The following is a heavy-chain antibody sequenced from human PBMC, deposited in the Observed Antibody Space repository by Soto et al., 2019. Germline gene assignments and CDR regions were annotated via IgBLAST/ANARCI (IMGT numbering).Heavy chain of an antibody. CDR1: GASISSSRSY. Sequence: SETLSLTCTVSGASISSSRSYWGWVRQPPGKGLEWIVSFYYTGGTYSTYYNPSLKSRVTIPVGTSKSQFSLNLRSVTAADTAVYYCASPRQGNYDFLSGYYALDYWGQGTLVTVSS. D-gene: IGHD3-3*01. V-gene: IGHV4-39*01. CDR3: ASPRQGNYDFLSGYYALDY. CDR2: FYYTGGT. J-gene: IGHJ4*02.